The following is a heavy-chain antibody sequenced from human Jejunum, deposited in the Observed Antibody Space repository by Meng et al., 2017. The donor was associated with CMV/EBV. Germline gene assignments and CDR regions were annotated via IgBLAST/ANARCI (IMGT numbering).Heavy chain of an antibody. CDR2: IYYSGST. Sequence: LSLTCTVSDDSIIRYYWNWIRQPPGKGLEWIGNIYYSGSTNYTPSLKSRVTISLDTSKNQFSLKVNSVTAADTAVYFCARDWELGYWGQGTLVTVSS. D-gene: IGHD1-26*01. CDR1: DDSIIRYY. V-gene: IGHV4-59*01. J-gene: IGHJ4*02. CDR3: ARDWELGY.